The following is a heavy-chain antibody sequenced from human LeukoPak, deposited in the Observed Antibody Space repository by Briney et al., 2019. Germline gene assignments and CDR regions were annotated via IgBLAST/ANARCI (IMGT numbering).Heavy chain of an antibody. CDR1: GFTFSSYA. CDR3: ARDAGYGGNSGFGDY. V-gene: IGHV3-30-3*01. CDR2: ISYDGSNK. J-gene: IGHJ4*02. D-gene: IGHD4-23*01. Sequence: GRSLRLSCAASGFTFSSYAMHWVRQAPGKGLEWVAVISYDGSNKYYADSVKGRFTISRDNSKNTLYLQMNSLRAEDTAVYYCARDAGYGGNSGFGDYWGQGTLVTVSS.